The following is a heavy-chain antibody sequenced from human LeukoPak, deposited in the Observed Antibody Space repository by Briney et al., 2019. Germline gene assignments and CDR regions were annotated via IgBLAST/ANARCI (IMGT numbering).Heavy chain of an antibody. CDR1: GGSISSYY. Sequence: SETLSLTCTVSGGSISSYYWSWIRQPPGKGLEWIGYIYYSGSTNYNPSLKSRVTISVDKSKNQFSLEVTSVTAADTAVYFCGRNDYYSIDVWGQGTLVTVSS. CDR2: IYYSGST. J-gene: IGHJ4*02. CDR3: GRNDYYSIDV. V-gene: IGHV4-59*12. D-gene: IGHD3-22*01.